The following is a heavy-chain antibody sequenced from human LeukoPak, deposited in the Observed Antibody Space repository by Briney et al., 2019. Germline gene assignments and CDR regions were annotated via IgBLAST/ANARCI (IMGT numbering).Heavy chain of an antibody. Sequence: GGSLRLSCAASGFTVSSNYMSWVRQPPGKGLEWVSVIYSGASTYYADSVKGRFTISRDNSKNTLYLQMNSLRAEDTAVYYCAREGDGYRTTGYFDYWGQGTLVTVSS. CDR1: GFTVSSNY. V-gene: IGHV3-53*01. D-gene: IGHD5-24*01. CDR2: IYSGAST. J-gene: IGHJ4*02. CDR3: AREGDGYRTTGYFDY.